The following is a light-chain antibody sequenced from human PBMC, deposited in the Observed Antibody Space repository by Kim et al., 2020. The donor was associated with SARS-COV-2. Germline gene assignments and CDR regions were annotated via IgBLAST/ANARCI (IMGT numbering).Light chain of an antibody. J-gene: IGLJ3*02. CDR3: ASWDDRVNGPL. Sequence: SGIPGQGVTISCSGIGVNPATWYQQIPGSAPKLLIYSNIPRPSGVPNRFSGSKSGTAATLVISGLRSEDEADYFCASWDDRVNGPLFGGGTKLTVL. V-gene: IGLV1-44*01. CDR1: GVNP. CDR2: SNI.